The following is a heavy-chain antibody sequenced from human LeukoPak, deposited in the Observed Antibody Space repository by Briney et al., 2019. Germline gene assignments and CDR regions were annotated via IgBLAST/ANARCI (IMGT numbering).Heavy chain of an antibody. CDR2: IWYDGSNK. D-gene: IGHD3-22*01. CDR3: ARGFYYDSSGYHYLSPDY. J-gene: IGHJ4*02. CDR1: GFTFSRYW. Sequence: GGSLRLSCAASGFTFSRYWMHWVRQAPGKGLEWVAVIWYDGSNKYYADSVKGRFTISRDNSKNTLYLQMNSLRAEDTAVYYCARGFYYDSSGYHYLSPDYWGQGTLVTVSS. V-gene: IGHV3-33*08.